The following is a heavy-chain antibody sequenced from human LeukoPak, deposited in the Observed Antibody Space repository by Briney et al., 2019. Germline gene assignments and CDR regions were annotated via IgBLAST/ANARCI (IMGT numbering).Heavy chain of an antibody. Sequence: PGGSLRLSCEASGFTFSTYWMTWVRQAPGKGLEWVASIKQDETEKYYVDSVKGRFTISRDNAKTSVYLQMNGLRAEDTAVYYCARGYCGGDCYSPYYMDVWGKGTTVTVSS. J-gene: IGHJ6*03. CDR2: IKQDETEK. CDR3: ARGYCGGDCYSPYYMDV. CDR1: GFTFSTYW. V-gene: IGHV3-7*01. D-gene: IGHD2-21*01.